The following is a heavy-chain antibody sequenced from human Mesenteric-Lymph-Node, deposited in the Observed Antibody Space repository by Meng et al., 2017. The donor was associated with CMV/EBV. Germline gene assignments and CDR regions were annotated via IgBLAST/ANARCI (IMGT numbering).Heavy chain of an antibody. CDR1: GFSFNAYA. J-gene: IGHJ6*02. Sequence: GESLKISCVASGFSFNAYAMHWVRQAPGKGLEWVSLITWNGARTYYADSVKGRFTISRDDNKNSLYLEMNSLRVEDTALYYCAKEELRDFYFGVDVWGQGTTVTVSS. V-gene: IGHV3-43D*03. CDR2: ITWNGART. D-gene: IGHD3-10*01. CDR3: AKEELRDFYFGVDV.